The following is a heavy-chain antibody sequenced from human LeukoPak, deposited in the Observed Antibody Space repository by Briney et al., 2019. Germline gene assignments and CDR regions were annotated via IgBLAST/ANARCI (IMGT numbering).Heavy chain of an antibody. CDR3: AKCGFPGYEKSFDY. D-gene: IGHD5-12*01. J-gene: IGHJ4*02. Sequence: GGSLRLSCAVSGFTFSNYAMSWVRQAPGKGLEWVSGISGSSGPTYYADSVKGRFTISRDNSKNTLYLQMNSLRAEDTAVYYCAKCGFPGYEKSFDYWGQGALVTVSS. V-gene: IGHV3-23*01. CDR1: GFTFSNYA. CDR2: ISGSSGPT.